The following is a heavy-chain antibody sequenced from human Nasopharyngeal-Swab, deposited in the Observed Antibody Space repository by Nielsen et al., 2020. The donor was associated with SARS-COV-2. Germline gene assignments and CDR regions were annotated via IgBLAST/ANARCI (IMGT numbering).Heavy chain of an antibody. Sequence: GESLKISCAASGFTFSSYAMSWVRQAPGKGLEWVSAISGSGGSTYYADSVKGRFTISRDNSKNTLYLQMSSLRAEDTAVYYCAKSVAAAGPDYYYGLDVWGQGTTVTVSS. V-gene: IGHV3-23*01. CDR3: AKSVAAAGPDYYYGLDV. CDR2: ISGSGGST. J-gene: IGHJ6*02. CDR1: GFTFSSYA. D-gene: IGHD6-13*01.